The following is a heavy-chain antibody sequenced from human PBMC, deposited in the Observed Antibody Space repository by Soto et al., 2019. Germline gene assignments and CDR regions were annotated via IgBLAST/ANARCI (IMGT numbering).Heavy chain of an antibody. CDR3: ARVPAANSNYYYYGMDV. V-gene: IGHV3-33*01. Sequence: QVQLVESGGGVVQPGRSLRLSCAASGFTFSSYGMHWVRQAPGKGLEWVAIIWYDGSNKYYADSVKGRFSISRDNSKNTLYLQMISLRAEDTAVYYCARVPAANSNYYYYGMDVWGQGTTVTVSS. CDR1: GFTFSSYG. J-gene: IGHJ6*02. D-gene: IGHD2-2*01. CDR2: IWYDGSNK.